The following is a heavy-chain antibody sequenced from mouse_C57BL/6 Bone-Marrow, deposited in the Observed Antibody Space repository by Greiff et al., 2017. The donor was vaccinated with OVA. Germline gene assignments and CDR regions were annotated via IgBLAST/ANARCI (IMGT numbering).Heavy chain of an antibody. V-gene: IGHV1-75*01. Sequence: QVQLQQSGPELVKPGASVKISCKASGYTFTDYYINWVKQRPGPGLEWIGWIFPGSGSTYYNEKFKGKATLTVDKSSSTAYMWLSILTSEDSSVYVCARECNGSSQFAFWGQGTLVTVSA. CDR2: IFPGSGST. J-gene: IGHJ3*01. CDR3: ARECNGSSQFAF. CDR1: GYTFTDYY. D-gene: IGHD1-1*01.